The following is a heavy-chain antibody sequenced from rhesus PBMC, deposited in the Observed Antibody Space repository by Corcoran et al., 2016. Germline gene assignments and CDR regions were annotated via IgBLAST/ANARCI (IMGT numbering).Heavy chain of an antibody. CDR3: AKDGEPYWGDYSFFDY. CDR1: GFTFSNYW. CDR2: INSAGSST. J-gene: IGHJ4*01. V-gene: IGHV3-28*02. Sequence: EVQLVESGGGLAKPGGSLRLSCAASGFTFSNYWMYWVRQAPGKGLEWIEAINSAGSSTYNADSVKGRFTISRENAKNTLYLQMDSLRAEDTAVYYCAKDGEPYWGDYSFFDYWGQGVLVTVSS. D-gene: IGHD3-34*01.